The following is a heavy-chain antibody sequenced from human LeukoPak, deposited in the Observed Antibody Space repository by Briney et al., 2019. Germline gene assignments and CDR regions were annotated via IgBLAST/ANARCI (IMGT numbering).Heavy chain of an antibody. CDR2: IYSGVST. Sequence: GGSLRLSCAASGFTVSSNYMSWVRQAPGKGLEWVSVIYSGVSTYYADSVKGRFTISRDNSKNTLYLQMNSLRAEDTAVYYCARVGTGYDYDSSGMDVWGQGTTVTVSS. V-gene: IGHV3-66*02. CDR3: ARVGTGYDYDSSGMDV. CDR1: GFTVSSNY. D-gene: IGHD5-12*01. J-gene: IGHJ6*02.